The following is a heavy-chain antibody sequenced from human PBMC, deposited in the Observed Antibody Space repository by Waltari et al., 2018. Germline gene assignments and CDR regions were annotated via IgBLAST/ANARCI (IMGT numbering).Heavy chain of an antibody. V-gene: IGHV3-33*01. CDR1: GFTCNRYV. J-gene: IGHJ4*02. Sequence: VLLVESGGGVVQPGRSLRLSCAASGFTCNRYVMQWVRQAPGKGLEWVAVVWYDGINKYYADSVKGRFTISKDNSENTLYLHMNSLRVEDTATYYCARGALAGRFFDFWGQGTPVTVSS. CDR3: ARGALAGRFFDF. CDR2: VWYDGINK. D-gene: IGHD6-19*01.